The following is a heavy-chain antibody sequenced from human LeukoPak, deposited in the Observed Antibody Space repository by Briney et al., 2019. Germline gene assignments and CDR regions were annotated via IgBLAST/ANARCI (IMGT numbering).Heavy chain of an antibody. V-gene: IGHV3-7*01. CDR1: VFTFSSYW. J-gene: IGHJ4*02. Sequence: PGGSLRLSCAVSVFTFSSYWMSWVGQAPGKALEGVTNIKQDGSEKYYVDSVKGRFTISRYNAKNSLYLQMNSLRAEDTAVYYCARDFRITYYYGSGSYYLDYWGQGTLVTVSS. CDR3: ARDFRITYYYGSGSYYLDY. CDR2: IKQDGSEK. D-gene: IGHD3-10*01.